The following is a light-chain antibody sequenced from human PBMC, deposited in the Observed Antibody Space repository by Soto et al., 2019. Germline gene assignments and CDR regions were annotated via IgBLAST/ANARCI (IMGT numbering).Light chain of an antibody. CDR2: SNN. Sequence: QSALTQPPSASGTPGQRVTISCSGSSSNIGSNTVNWYQQLPGTAPKLLIYSNNQRPSGVPDRFSGSKSGTSASLAISGLQSEDEADYYCAAWDDSLNDYVFGTGTRSPS. CDR1: SSNIGSNT. CDR3: AAWDDSLNDYV. V-gene: IGLV1-44*01. J-gene: IGLJ1*01.